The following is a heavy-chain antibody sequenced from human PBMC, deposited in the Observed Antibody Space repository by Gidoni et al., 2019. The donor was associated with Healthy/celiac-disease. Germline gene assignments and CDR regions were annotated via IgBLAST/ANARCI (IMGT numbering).Heavy chain of an antibody. J-gene: IGHJ2*01. CDR2: ISSSSNTI. Sequence: EVQLVESGGGLVQPGGSLRLSCAASGFTFSSYSMNWVRQAPGKGLEWVSYISSSSNTIYYADSVKGRFTISRDNAKNSLYLQMNSLRAEDTAVYYCARDWGRGSVFRYFDLWGRGTLVTVSS. D-gene: IGHD3-16*01. CDR1: GFTFSSYS. CDR3: ARDWGRGSVFRYFDL. V-gene: IGHV3-48*01.